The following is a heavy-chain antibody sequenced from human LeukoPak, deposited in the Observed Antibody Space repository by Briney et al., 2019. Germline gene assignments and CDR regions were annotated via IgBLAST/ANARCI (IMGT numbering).Heavy chain of an antibody. J-gene: IGHJ6*02. Sequence: PGGSLRLSCAASGFTFDDHAMHWVRQAPGKGLEWVSGISWNSGSIGYADSVKGRFTISRDNAKNSLYLQMNSLRAEDTALYYCAKDIRYYDSSGYYYYYYGMDVWGQGTTVTVSS. CDR3: AKDIRYYDSSGYYYYYYGMDV. D-gene: IGHD3-22*01. V-gene: IGHV3-9*01. CDR2: ISWNSGSI. CDR1: GFTFDDHA.